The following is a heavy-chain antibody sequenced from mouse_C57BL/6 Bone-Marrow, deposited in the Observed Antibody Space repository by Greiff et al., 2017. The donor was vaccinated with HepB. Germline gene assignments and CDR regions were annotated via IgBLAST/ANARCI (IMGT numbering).Heavy chain of an antibody. D-gene: IGHD1-1*01. J-gene: IGHJ3*01. CDR1: GYTFTSYW. CDR3: ARSSYGSSGAWFAY. V-gene: IGHV1-53*01. Sequence: QVQLQQPGTELVKPGASVKLSCKASGYTFTSYWMHWVKQRPGQGLEWIGNINPSNGGTNYNEKFKSKSTLTVDKSSSTAYMQLSSLTSEDSAVYYCARSSYGSSGAWFAYWGQGTLVTVSA. CDR2: INPSNGGT.